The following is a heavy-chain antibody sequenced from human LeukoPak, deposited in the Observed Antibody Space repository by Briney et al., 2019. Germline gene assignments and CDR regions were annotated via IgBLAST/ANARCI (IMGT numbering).Heavy chain of an antibody. D-gene: IGHD3-3*01. CDR1: GFTFSSYA. CDR3: ASSRIYDFWSGPHY. CDR2: ISGSGGST. V-gene: IGHV3-23*01. J-gene: IGHJ4*02. Sequence: GGSLRLSCAASGFTFSSYAMSWVRQAPGKGLEWVSAISGSGGSTYYAHSVKGRFTISRDNSKNTLYLQMNSLRAEDTAVYYCASSRIYDFWSGPHYWGQGTLVTVSS.